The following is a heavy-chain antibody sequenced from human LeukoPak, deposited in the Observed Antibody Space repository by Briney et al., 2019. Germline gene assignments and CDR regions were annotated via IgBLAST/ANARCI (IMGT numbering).Heavy chain of an antibody. V-gene: IGHV3-30*18. CDR1: GFTFSSYG. Sequence: GRSLRLSCAASGFTFSSYGMHWVRQAPGKGLEWVAVISYDGSNKYYADSVKGRFTISRDNSKNTLYLQMNSLRAEDTAVYYCAKDSSSSWYLESYYLDYWGQGTLVTVSS. J-gene: IGHJ4*02. CDR2: ISYDGSNK. CDR3: AKDSSSSWYLESYYLDY. D-gene: IGHD6-13*01.